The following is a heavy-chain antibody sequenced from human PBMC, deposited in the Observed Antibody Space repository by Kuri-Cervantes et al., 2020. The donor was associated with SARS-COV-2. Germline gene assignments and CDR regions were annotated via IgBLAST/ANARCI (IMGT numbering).Heavy chain of an antibody. CDR1: GFTFSSYA. CDR3: VRVWRGELYYYYGMDV. Sequence: GESLKISCAASGFTFSSYAMHWVRQAPGKGLEWVAVISYDGSNKYYADSVKGRFTISRDNSKNTLYLQMNSLRAEDTAVYYCVRVWRGELYYYYGMDVWGQGTTVTVSS. J-gene: IGHJ6*02. V-gene: IGHV3-30-3*01. D-gene: IGHD3-3*01. CDR2: ISYDGSNK.